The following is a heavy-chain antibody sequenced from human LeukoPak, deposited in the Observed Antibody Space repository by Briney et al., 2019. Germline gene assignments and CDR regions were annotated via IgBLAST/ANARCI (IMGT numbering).Heavy chain of an antibody. Sequence: SETLSLTCTVSGDSISTSNSYWGWIRQPPGKGLEWIGSIYYSGNTYYNPSLKSRVTISVDTSKNQFSLKLSSVTAADTAVYYCASTHSSGTLFDYWGQGTLVTVSS. V-gene: IGHV4-39*07. CDR1: GDSISTSNSY. CDR2: IYYSGNT. J-gene: IGHJ4*02. D-gene: IGHD3-22*01. CDR3: ASTHSSGTLFDY.